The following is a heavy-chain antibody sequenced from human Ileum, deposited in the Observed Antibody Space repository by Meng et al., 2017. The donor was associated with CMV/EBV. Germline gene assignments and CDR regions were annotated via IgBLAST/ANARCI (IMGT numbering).Heavy chain of an antibody. J-gene: IGHJ4*02. CDR3: ARGSGSYLDY. D-gene: IGHD1-26*01. Sequence: ASVKVSCKASGYTFSSYGISWVRQAPGQGLEWMGWISGYNGNTNYAQKLQGRVTMTTDTSTRTAYMELSRLRSDDTAVYYCARGSGSYLDYWGQGTLVTVSS. CDR1: GYTFSSYG. V-gene: IGHV1-18*01. CDR2: ISGYNGNT.